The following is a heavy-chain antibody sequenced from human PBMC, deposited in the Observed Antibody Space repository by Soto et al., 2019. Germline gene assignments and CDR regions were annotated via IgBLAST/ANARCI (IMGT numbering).Heavy chain of an antibody. CDR1: GFTFSSYA. J-gene: IGHJ4*02. Sequence: QVQLVESGGGVVQPGRSLRLACAPSGFTFSSYAMQWVRQAPGKGLEWVGVISSDGSNKYYADSVEGRFTISRDNSKNMLYLQMNSLRAEDTAVYYCAKDAAAAGTFDYWGQGTLVTVSS. V-gene: IGHV3-30*18. CDR3: AKDAAAAGTFDY. D-gene: IGHD6-13*01. CDR2: ISSDGSNK.